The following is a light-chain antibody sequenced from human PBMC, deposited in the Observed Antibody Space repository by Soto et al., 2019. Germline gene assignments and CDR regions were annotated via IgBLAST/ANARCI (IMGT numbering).Light chain of an antibody. CDR3: QSYDSSLSAL. CDR1: SSNIGAGYD. V-gene: IGLV1-40*01. J-gene: IGLJ3*02. Sequence: QSVLTQPPSVSGAPGQRVTISCTGSSSNIGAGYDVHWYQQLPGTAPKLLIYGNSNRTSGVPDRFSGSKSGTSASLAITGLQAEDEADSYCQSYDSSLSALFGGGTKLTVL. CDR2: GNS.